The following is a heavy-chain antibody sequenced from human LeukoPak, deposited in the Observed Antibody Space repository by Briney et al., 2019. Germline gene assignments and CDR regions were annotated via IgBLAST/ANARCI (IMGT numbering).Heavy chain of an antibody. CDR2: ISGSGGST. D-gene: IGHD3-10*01. Sequence: GGSLRLSCAASGFTFSSYAMSWVRQAPGKGLEWISTISGSGGSTYYADSVKGRFTISRDNSKNTLYLQMNSLRAEDTAVYYCAKENVVRGVIGGYFDYWGQGTLVTVSS. CDR1: GFTFSSYA. CDR3: AKENVVRGVIGGYFDY. V-gene: IGHV3-23*01. J-gene: IGHJ4*02.